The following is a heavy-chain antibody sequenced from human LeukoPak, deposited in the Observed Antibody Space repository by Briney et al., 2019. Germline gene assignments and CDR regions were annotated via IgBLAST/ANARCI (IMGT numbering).Heavy chain of an antibody. CDR3: ARDLGYYYDSSDPGGFDI. V-gene: IGHV3-48*01. CDR1: GFIFSSYS. D-gene: IGHD3-22*01. J-gene: IGHJ3*02. Sequence: GGSLRLSCAASGFIFSSYSMNWVRQAPGKGLEWVSYISGSSSTIYYAGSVKGRFTISRDNAKNSLYLQMNSLRAEDTAVYYCARDLGYYYDSSDPGGFDIWGQGTMVTVSS. CDR2: ISGSSSTI.